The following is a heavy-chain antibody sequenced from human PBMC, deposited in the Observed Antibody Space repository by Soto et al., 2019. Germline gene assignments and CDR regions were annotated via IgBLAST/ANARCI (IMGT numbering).Heavy chain of an antibody. J-gene: IGHJ6*02. CDR1: GGSISSYY. CDR2: IYYSGST. CDR3: ARGRGSGSSFYYYGMDV. V-gene: IGHV4-59*01. Sequence: PSETLSLTCTVSGGSISSYYWSWFRQPPGKGLEWIGYIYYSGSTNYNPSLKSRVTISVDTSKNQFSLELSSATAADTAVYYCARGRGSGSSFYYYGMDVWGQGTTVTVSS. D-gene: IGHD3-10*01.